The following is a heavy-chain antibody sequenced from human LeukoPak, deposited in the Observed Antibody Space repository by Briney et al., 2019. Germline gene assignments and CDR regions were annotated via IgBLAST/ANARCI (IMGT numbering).Heavy chain of an antibody. CDR2: INPNSGAT. D-gene: IGHD2-15*01. CDR1: GYTFIGYY. Sequence: ASVKVSCKASGYTFIGYYMHWVRQAPGQGLEWMGWINPNSGATNYAQKFQGRVTMTRDTSISTSYMELSRLRFDDTAVYYCARDYSRAWFDPWGQGTLVTVPS. CDR3: ARDYSRAWFDP. V-gene: IGHV1-2*02. J-gene: IGHJ5*02.